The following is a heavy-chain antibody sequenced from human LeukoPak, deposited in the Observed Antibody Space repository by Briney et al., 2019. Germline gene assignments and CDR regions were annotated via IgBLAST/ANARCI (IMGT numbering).Heavy chain of an antibody. Sequence: ASVKVSCKASGGTFSSYAISWVRQAPGQGLEWMGIINPSGGSTSYAQKFQGRVTMTRDTSTSTVYMELSSLRSEDTAVYYCARDHEYYYGSGSYYPGGCDYWGQGTLVTVSS. V-gene: IGHV1-46*01. CDR3: ARDHEYYYGSGSYYPGGCDY. CDR1: GGTFSSYA. J-gene: IGHJ4*02. CDR2: INPSGGST. D-gene: IGHD3-10*01.